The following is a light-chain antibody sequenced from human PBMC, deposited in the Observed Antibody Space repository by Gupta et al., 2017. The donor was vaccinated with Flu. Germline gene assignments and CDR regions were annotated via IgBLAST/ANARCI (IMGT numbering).Light chain of an antibody. J-gene: IGKJ1*01. CDR3: TQYGRARGVT. CDR1: QSVSSSY. Sequence: EIVLPQSPGTLSLSPGERATLSCRASQSVSSSYLAWYPQKPGQAPRLPIYGASSGATGLPDRFSGSGSGTDFTLTIRRLETEDFAVYYCTQYGRARGVTFGSGTKVEIK. V-gene: IGKV3-20*01. CDR2: GAS.